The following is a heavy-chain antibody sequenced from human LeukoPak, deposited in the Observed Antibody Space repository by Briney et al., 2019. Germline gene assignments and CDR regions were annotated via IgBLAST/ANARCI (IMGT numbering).Heavy chain of an antibody. V-gene: IGHV6-1*01. CDR3: ARAQYYYGDHPQFDY. Sequence: SQTLSLTCAISGDSVSSNSAAWNWIRQSPSRGLEWLGRTYYRSKWYNDYAVSVKSRITINPDTSKNQFSLQLNSVTPEDTAVYCCARAQYYYGDHPQFDYWGQGTLVTVSS. CDR1: GDSVSSNSAA. D-gene: IGHD4-17*01. J-gene: IGHJ4*02. CDR2: TYYRSKWYN.